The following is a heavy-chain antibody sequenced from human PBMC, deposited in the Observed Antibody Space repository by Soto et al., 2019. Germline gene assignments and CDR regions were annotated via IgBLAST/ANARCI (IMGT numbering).Heavy chain of an antibody. CDR2: IVVGSGNT. J-gene: IGHJ6*02. V-gene: IGHV1-58*01. CDR1: GFTFTSSA. Sequence: QMQLMQSGPEVKKPGTSVKVSCKASGFTFTSSAVQWVRQARGQRLEWIGWIVVGSGNTNYAQKFQERVTITRDMSTSTAYMELSSLRSEDTAVYYCAAAMVTSSYYYYGMDVWGQGTTVTVSS. D-gene: IGHD5-18*01. CDR3: AAAMVTSSYYYYGMDV.